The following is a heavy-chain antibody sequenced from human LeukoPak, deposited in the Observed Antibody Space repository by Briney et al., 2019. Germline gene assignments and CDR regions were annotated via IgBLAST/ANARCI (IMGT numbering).Heavy chain of an antibody. J-gene: IGHJ5*02. V-gene: IGHV1-69*05. Sequence: SVKVSYKASGGTFSSYAISWVRQAPGQGLEWMGGIIPIFGTANYAQKFQGRVTITTDESTSTAYMELSSLRSEDTAVYYCARDGDYDFWSGPHNWFDPWGQGTLVTVSS. CDR1: GGTFSSYA. CDR3: ARDGDYDFWSGPHNWFDP. D-gene: IGHD3-3*01. CDR2: IIPIFGTA.